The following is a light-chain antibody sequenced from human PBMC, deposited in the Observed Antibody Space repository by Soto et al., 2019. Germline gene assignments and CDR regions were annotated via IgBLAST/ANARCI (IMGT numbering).Light chain of an antibody. V-gene: IGKV3-20*01. CDR3: QQYGYGGVPPVT. Sequence: EIVLTQSPGTLSLSPGERATLSCRASQSIYNNFLAWYQQMPGQPPKLLIFGASSRATGTPDRISGSGSGTDFTLTISRLEPEDFAVDYCQQYGYGGVPPVTFGGGTKVEIK. CDR2: GAS. J-gene: IGKJ4*01. CDR1: QSIYNNF.